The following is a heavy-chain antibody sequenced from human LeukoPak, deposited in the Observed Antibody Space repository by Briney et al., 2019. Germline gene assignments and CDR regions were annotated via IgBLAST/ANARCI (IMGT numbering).Heavy chain of an antibody. CDR3: ARVNFKSPHFDY. CDR2: ISYDGSNK. J-gene: IGHJ4*02. Sequence: GGSLRLSCAASGFTLSTYAMHWVRQAPGKGLEWVAVISYDGSNKYYADSVKGRFTISRDNSKNTLYLQMNSLRAEDTAVYYCARVNFKSPHFDYWGQGTLVTVSS. D-gene: IGHD1-1*01. CDR1: GFTLSTYA. V-gene: IGHV3-30-3*01.